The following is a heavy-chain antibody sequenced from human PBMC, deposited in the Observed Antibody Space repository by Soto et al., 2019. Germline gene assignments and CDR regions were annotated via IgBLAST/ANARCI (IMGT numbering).Heavy chain of an antibody. V-gene: IGHV3-33*01. Sequence: QVQLVESGGGVVQPGRSLRLSCAASGFTFSSYGMHWVRQAPGKGLEWVAVIWYDGSNKYFADSVKGRFTISRDNSKNTLYLQMNSLRAEDTAVYYCARDWKGLDYWGQGTLVTVSS. CDR1: GFTFSSYG. CDR3: ARDWKGLDY. D-gene: IGHD1-1*01. CDR2: IWYDGSNK. J-gene: IGHJ4*02.